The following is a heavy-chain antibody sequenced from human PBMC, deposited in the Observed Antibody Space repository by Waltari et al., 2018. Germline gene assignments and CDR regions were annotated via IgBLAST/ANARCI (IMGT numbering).Heavy chain of an antibody. D-gene: IGHD3-16*01. CDR1: GYTFTSYD. V-gene: IGHV1-8*01. CDR2: MNPNSGNT. Sequence: QVQLVQSGAEVKKPGASVKVSCKASGYTFTSYDINWVRQATGQGLEWMGWMNPNSGNTGYAQKFQGRVTMTRNTSISTAYMELSSLRSEDTAVYYCARGGLTTYYDYYYYYGMDVWGQGTTVTVSS. CDR3: ARGGLTTYYDYYYYYGMDV. J-gene: IGHJ6*02.